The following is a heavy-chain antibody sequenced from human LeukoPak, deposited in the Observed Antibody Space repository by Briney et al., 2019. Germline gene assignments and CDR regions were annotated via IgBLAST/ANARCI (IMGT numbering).Heavy chain of an antibody. D-gene: IGHD5-18*01. CDR1: GGSFSGYY. CDR2: INHSGST. CDR3: AGGRGAAMVRQWFFDL. J-gene: IGHJ2*01. Sequence: SETLSLTCAVYGGSFSGYYWSWLRQPPGRGLDWIGEINHSGSTNYNPSLKSRVTISADTSKNQFSLKLSSVTAADTPVYYCAGGRGAAMVRQWFFDLWGRGTLVTVSS. V-gene: IGHV4-34*01.